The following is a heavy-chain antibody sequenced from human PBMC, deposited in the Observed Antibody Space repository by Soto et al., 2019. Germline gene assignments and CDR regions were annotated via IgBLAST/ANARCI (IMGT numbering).Heavy chain of an antibody. D-gene: IGHD6-13*01. Sequence: EVQLLESGGGLVQPGGSLRLSCAASGFTFSSYAMRWVRQAPGRGLEWVSAVSGSGGSTYYADSVKGRFTISRDNSKNTLYLQMNSLRAEDTAVYYCARRGPGTYFDYWGQGTLVTVSS. CDR1: GFTFSSYA. J-gene: IGHJ4*02. CDR3: ARRGPGTYFDY. V-gene: IGHV3-23*01. CDR2: VSGSGGST.